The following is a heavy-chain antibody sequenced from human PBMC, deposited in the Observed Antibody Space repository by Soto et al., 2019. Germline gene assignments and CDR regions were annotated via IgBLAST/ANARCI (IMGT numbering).Heavy chain of an antibody. CDR1: GFTFNTYA. CDR2: ISGSGGTT. Sequence: LRLSCAASGFTFNTYAMNWVRQAPGKGLEWVASISGSGGTTYYADSVKGRFTVSRDTSKNTLFLQMNSLSAEDTAVYYCAKGFIVVVTAIRPDDNFDVWGQGTMVTVSS. CDR3: AKGFIVVVTAIRPDDNFDV. J-gene: IGHJ3*01. D-gene: IGHD2-21*02. V-gene: IGHV3-23*01.